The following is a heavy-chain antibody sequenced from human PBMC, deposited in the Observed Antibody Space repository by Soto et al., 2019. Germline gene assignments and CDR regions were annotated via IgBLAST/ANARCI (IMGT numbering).Heavy chain of an antibody. Sequence: QVQLVESGGGVVQPGRSLRLSCAASGFTFSSSGMHWVRQAPGKGLEWVAVISYDGSNKYYADSVKGRFTIYRDNSKNTLYLQMNSLRAEVTAVYYCAKESDYDILTGYNYYYYYYMDVWGKGTTVTVSS. V-gene: IGHV3-30*18. CDR3: AKESDYDILTGYNYYYYYYMDV. CDR1: GFTFSSSG. CDR2: ISYDGSNK. D-gene: IGHD3-9*01. J-gene: IGHJ6*03.